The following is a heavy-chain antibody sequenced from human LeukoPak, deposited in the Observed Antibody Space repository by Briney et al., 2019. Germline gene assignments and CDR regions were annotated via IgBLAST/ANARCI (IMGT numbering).Heavy chain of an antibody. CDR1: GFNFSTHE. J-gene: IGHJ4*02. D-gene: IGHD3-9*01. CDR2: VTRSGGTR. V-gene: IGHV3-48*03. Sequence: PGGSLRLSCVASGFNFSTHEMNWVRQAPGKGLEWLSYVTRSGGTRYYADSVKGRFTISRDNAKNSLYLQMNSLRAEDTALYYCARARSTGYYVADYWGQGTLVTVSS. CDR3: ARARSTGYYVADY.